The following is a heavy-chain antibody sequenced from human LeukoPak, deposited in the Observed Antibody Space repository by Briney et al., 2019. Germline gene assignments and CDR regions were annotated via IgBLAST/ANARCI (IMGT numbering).Heavy chain of an antibody. D-gene: IGHD3-10*01. CDR1: GFTFSTYW. CDR2: INQDGTGK. CDR3: ARVCFGESDVLGYYSDY. Sequence: GGSLRLSCAGSGFTFSTYWMSWVRQAPGKGLEWVANINQDGTGKNYVDSVKGRFTISRDNTKNSMYLQMNSLRVEDTALYYCARVCFGESDVLGYYSDYWGQGTLVTVSS. J-gene: IGHJ4*02. V-gene: IGHV3-7*01.